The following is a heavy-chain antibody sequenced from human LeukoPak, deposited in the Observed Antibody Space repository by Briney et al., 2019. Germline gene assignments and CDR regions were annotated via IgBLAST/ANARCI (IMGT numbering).Heavy chain of an antibody. V-gene: IGHV1-69*06. D-gene: IGHD2-21*02. CDR2: IIPIFGTA. CDR1: GGTFSLYA. J-gene: IGHJ3*02. Sequence: GASVKVSCKASGGTFSLYAISWVRQAPGQGLEWMGGIIPIFGTANYAQKFQGRVTITADKSTSTAYMELSSLRSEDTAVYYCARAWAYCGGDCLHAFDIWGQGTMVTVSS. CDR3: ARAWAYCGGDCLHAFDI.